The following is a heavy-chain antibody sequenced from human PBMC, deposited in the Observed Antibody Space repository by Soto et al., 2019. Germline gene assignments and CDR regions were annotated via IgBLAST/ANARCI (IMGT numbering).Heavy chain of an antibody. D-gene: IGHD2-15*01. CDR2: IIPIFGTA. V-gene: IGHV1-69*13. CDR3: ARVPLHIVVVVAAITPTQYYYGMDV. CDR1: GGTFSSYA. Sequence: ASVKVSCKSSGGTFSSYAIIWVRQAPGQGLEWMGGIIPIFGTANYAQKFQGRVTITADESTSTAYMELSSLRSEDTAVYYCARVPLHIVVVVAAITPTQYYYGMDVWGQGTTVTVSS. J-gene: IGHJ6*02.